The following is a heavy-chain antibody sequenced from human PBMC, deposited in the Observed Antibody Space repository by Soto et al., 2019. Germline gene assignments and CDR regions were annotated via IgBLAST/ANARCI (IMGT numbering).Heavy chain of an antibody. CDR1: GYTFTGYY. D-gene: IGHD1-7*01. CDR3: ARTPLELELDY. CDR2: INPNSGGT. V-gene: IGHV1-2*02. J-gene: IGHJ4*02. Sequence: QVQLVQSGAEVKKPGASVKVSCKASGYTFTGYYMHWVRQAPGQGLEWMGWINPNSGGTNYAQKLLGRVTMTRDTSISTAYMELSRLRSDDTAVYYCARTPLELELDYWGQGTLVTVSS.